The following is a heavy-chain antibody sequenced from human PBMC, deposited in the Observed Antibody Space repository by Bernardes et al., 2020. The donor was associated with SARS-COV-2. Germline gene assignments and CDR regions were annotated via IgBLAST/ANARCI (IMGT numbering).Heavy chain of an antibody. J-gene: IGHJ3*02. Sequence: VEPLFLSCAASGFSFSKSAMSWVRQAPGPGLEWLSSISDGSDNIYYGDSVTDRFTISRDNSKNTLYLQMNSLRADDTAIYYCAKDLFPSGPDAFDIWGQGTQVTVSA. CDR3: AKDLFPSGPDAFDI. CDR1: GFSFSKSA. CDR2: ISDGSDNI. V-gene: IGHV3-23*01. D-gene: IGHD3-3*01.